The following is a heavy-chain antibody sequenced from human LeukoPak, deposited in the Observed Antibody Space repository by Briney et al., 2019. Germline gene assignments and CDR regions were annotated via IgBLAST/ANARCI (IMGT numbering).Heavy chain of an antibody. J-gene: IGHJ5*02. V-gene: IGHV4-59*01. Sequence: PSETLSLTCTVPGGSISSYYWSWIRQPPGKGMEWIGYIYYSGSTNYNPSLKSRVTISVDTSKNQFSLKLSSVTAADTAVYYCARLNPPRWFDPWGQGTLVTVSS. CDR1: GGSISSYY. CDR2: IYYSGST. CDR3: ARLNPPRWFDP.